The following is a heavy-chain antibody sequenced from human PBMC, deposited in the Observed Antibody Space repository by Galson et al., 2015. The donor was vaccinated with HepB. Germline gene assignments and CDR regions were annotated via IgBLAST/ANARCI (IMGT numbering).Heavy chain of an antibody. CDR1: GFSFDNYA. D-gene: IGHD3-10*01. V-gene: IGHV3-30-3*01. J-gene: IGHJ4*02. CDR3: ARAYGAHYYGAGHYFDY. Sequence: SLRLSCAGSGFSFDNYAMHWVRQAPGKGLEWVAVISYDGSSKYYVDSMKGRFTISRDNSNNTLYLQMNSLRAEDTAIYFCARAYGAHYYGAGHYFDYWGQGTLVTVSS. CDR2: ISYDGSSK.